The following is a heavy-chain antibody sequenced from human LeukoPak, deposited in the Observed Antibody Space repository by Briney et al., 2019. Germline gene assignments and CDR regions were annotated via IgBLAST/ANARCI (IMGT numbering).Heavy chain of an antibody. Sequence: GGSLRLSCAASGFIFSYYSMNWVRQAPGKGLEWVSSTNSNSNYMSYADSVKGRFTISRDNAKNSLYLHMNSLRVEDTAVYYCARLYSSSSGLRASDYWGQGTLVTVSS. J-gene: IGHJ4*02. CDR3: ARLYSSSSGLRASDY. D-gene: IGHD6-6*01. CDR2: TNSNSNYM. V-gene: IGHV3-21*01. CDR1: GFIFSYYS.